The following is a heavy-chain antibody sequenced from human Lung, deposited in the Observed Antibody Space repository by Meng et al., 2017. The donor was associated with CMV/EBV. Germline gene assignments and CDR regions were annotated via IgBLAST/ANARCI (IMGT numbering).Heavy chain of an antibody. D-gene: IGHD1-26*01. V-gene: IGHV3-74*01. CDR3: ARGLQESLGWEVGY. CDR1: GFTLRSYW. J-gene: IGHJ4*01. Sequence: EGGLVEAGGGLIQPGGSLICSCDVSGFTLRSYWMHWVRQAPGKGLEWVSRIDNDDGRSTSYADSVKGRFTISRDSAKNTLYLQMNSLRVEDTAVYYCARGLQESLGWEVGYWGLGTLVTVSS. CDR2: IDNDDGRST.